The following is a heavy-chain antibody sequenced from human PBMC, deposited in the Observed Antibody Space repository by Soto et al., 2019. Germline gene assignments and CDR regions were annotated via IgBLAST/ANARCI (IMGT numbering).Heavy chain of an antibody. CDR1: GFTFSIYS. CDR2: ISTSGSSI. V-gene: IGHV3-21*01. J-gene: IGHJ6*02. CDR3: ASPQRVALVRGVIISPYYYYGMDV. Sequence: PGGSLRLSCGASGFTFSIYSMNWVRQAPGKGLEWVSCISTSGSSIYYADSVKGRFTISRDNAKNSLYLQMNSLRADDTAVYYCASPQRVALVRGVIISPYYYYGMDVWGQGTTVTV. D-gene: IGHD3-10*01.